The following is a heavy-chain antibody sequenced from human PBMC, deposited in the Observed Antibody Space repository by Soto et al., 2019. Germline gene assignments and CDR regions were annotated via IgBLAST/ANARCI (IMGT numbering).Heavy chain of an antibody. D-gene: IGHD2-21*02. CDR2: IHHSGRT. J-gene: IGHJ4*02. V-gene: IGHV4-34*01. CDR3: ALKKRADTAFDS. Sequence: PSETLSLTCAVYGGSFSGDYWSWIRQPPGKGLEWIGEIHHSGRTNYNPSLKSRVTISADTSKNQLSLKLSSVTAADTAVYYCALKKRADTAFDSWGQGTLVTVSS. CDR1: GGSFSGDY.